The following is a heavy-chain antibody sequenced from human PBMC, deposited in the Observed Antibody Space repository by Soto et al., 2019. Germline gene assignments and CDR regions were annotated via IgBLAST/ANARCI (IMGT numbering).Heavy chain of an antibody. CDR3: ARTTIIVAPLEYFQH. J-gene: IGHJ1*01. CDR1: GGTFSSYA. V-gene: IGHV1-69*01. Sequence: QVQLVQSGAEVKKPGSSVKVSCKASGGTFSSYAISWVRQAPGQGLEWMGGLIPIFGTANYAQKYQGRVTITADESTSTAYMELSSLRSEDTAVYYCARTTIIVAPLEYFQHWGQGTLVTVSS. D-gene: IGHD3-22*01. CDR2: LIPIFGTA.